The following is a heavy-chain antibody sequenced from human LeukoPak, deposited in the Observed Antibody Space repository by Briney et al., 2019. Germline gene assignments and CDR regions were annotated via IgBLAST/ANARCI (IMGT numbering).Heavy chain of an antibody. J-gene: IGHJ5*02. Sequence: GGALRLFCAASVGTFSHYAMSCGPDAPAKGLECGSGISDIGGITHYADSVEGRFTMSRDNSKNTLYLKMNSLKAQDTAGYYCAKDPLRGVRDWLDPWGQGTLVTVST. V-gene: IGHV3-23*01. CDR3: AKDPLRGVRDWLDP. CDR1: VGTFSHYA. D-gene: IGHD3-10*01. CDR2: ISDIGGIT.